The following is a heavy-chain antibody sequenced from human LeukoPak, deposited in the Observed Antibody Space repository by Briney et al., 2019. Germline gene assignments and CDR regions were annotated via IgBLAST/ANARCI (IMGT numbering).Heavy chain of an antibody. J-gene: IGHJ5*02. CDR2: ISSSSSYI. D-gene: IGHD3-10*01. Sequence: PGGSLRLSCAASGFTFSSYSMNWVGQAPGKGLEWVSSISSSSSYIYYADSVKGRFTISRDNAKNSLYLQMNSLRAEDTAVYYCARDFTMVRGVSWFDPWGQGTLVTVSS. CDR3: ARDFTMVRGVSWFDP. CDR1: GFTFSSYS. V-gene: IGHV3-21*01.